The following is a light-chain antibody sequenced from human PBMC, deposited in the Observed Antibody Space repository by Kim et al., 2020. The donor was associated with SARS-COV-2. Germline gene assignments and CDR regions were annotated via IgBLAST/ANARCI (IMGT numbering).Light chain of an antibody. J-gene: IGKJ1*01. V-gene: IGKV1-39*01. CDR2: GVS. Sequence: DIQMTQSPSSLSASVGDRVTITRRPSQSIGKFLNWYQQKPGGGPKLLIYGVSSLRSGVPSRFSGSGSATDCSLTISSLQPEDFATYYCQQSYNTPPTFGQGTKVDSK. CDR3: QQSYNTPPT. CDR1: QSIGKF.